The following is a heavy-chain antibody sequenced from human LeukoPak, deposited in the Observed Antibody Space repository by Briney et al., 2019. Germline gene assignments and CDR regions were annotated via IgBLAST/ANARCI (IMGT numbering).Heavy chain of an antibody. CDR3: AKDPAARNYYYYMDV. J-gene: IGHJ6*03. CDR1: GFTFSSYA. D-gene: IGHD6-6*01. Sequence: GGSLRLSCAASGFTFSSYAMHWVRQAPGKGLEWVAVISYDGSNKYYADSVKGRFTISRDNSKNTLYLQMNSLRAEDTAVYYCAKDPAARNYYYYMDVWGKGTTVTVSS. V-gene: IGHV3-30*04. CDR2: ISYDGSNK.